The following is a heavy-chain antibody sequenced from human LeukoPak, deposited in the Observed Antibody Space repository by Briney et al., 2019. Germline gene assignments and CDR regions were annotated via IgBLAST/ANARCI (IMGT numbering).Heavy chain of an antibody. CDR3: AKVYFRQWLVLSENYFDY. D-gene: IGHD6-19*01. V-gene: IGHV3-23*01. CDR1: GFTFSSYA. Sequence: GGSLRLSCAASGFTFSSYAMSWVRQAPGKGLEWVSAISGSGGSTYYADSVKGRFTISRDNSKNTLYLQMNSLRAEDTAVYYCAKVYFRQWLVLSENYFDYWGQGTLVTVSS. J-gene: IGHJ4*02. CDR2: ISGSGGST.